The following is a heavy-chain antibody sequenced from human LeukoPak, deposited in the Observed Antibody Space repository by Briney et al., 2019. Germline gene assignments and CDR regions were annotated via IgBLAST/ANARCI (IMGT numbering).Heavy chain of an antibody. CDR3: TRDQTPYY. Sequence: GGSLRISCTASGFTFGDYAMTWVRQAPGKVLEWVGFIASETYGGTAEYAASVKGRFTVSRDDSKSIAYLQMNSLKTEDTAVYYCTRDQTPYYWGQGTLVTVSS. V-gene: IGHV3-49*04. CDR2: IASETYGGTA. J-gene: IGHJ4*02. CDR1: GFTFGDYA.